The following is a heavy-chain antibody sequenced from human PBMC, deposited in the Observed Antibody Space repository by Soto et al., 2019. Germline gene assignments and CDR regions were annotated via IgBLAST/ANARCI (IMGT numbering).Heavy chain of an antibody. V-gene: IGHV4-39*01. Sequence: QLQLQESGPGLVKPSETLSLTCTVSGGSISSSSYYWGWIRQPPGKGLEWIGSIYYSGSTYYNPSLKSRVTISVDTSKNQFSLKLSSVTAADTAVYSCARQPRQRRVDYWGQGTLVTVSS. CDR3: ARQPRQRRVDY. CDR1: GGSISSSSYY. CDR2: IYYSGST. D-gene: IGHD6-25*01. J-gene: IGHJ4*02.